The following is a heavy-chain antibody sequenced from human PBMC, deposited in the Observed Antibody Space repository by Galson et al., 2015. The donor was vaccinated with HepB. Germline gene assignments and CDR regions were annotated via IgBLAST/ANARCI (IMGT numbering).Heavy chain of an antibody. CDR1: RDTFSSYT. CDR3: ARDRGRTDYYDSSGYPFDY. CDR2: IIPILGIA. Sequence: SVKVSCKASRDTFSSYTLNWVRQAPGQGLEWMGRIIPILGIANYAQKFQGRVTITADRSTNTAYMELSSLRSEDTAVYYCARDRGRTDYYDSSGYPFDYWGQGTVVTASS. V-gene: IGHV1-69*04. D-gene: IGHD3-22*01. J-gene: IGHJ4*02.